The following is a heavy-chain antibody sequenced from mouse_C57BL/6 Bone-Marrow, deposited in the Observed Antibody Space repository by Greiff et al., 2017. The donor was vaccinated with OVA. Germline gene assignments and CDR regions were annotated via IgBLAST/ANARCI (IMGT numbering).Heavy chain of an antibody. J-gene: IGHJ2*01. CDR2: IYPGSGST. V-gene: IGHV1-55*01. CDR3: ARIYYDS. CDR1: GYTFTSYW. Sequence: QVQLQQPGAELVKPGASVKMSCKASGYTFTSYWITWVKQRPGQGLEWIGGIYPGSGSTNYNEKFKSKATLTVDTSSSTAYMQLRSLTSEDPAVYYCARIYYDSWGRGTTLTVSS. D-gene: IGHD1-1*01.